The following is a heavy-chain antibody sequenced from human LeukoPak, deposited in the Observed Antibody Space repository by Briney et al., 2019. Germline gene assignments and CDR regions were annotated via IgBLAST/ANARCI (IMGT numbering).Heavy chain of an antibody. CDR2: INPNSGGT. CDR1: GYTFTGYY. J-gene: IGHJ6*02. V-gene: IGHV1-2*02. CDR3: VVLRYSHYGMDV. D-gene: IGHD3-9*01. Sequence: ASVKVPCKASGYTFTGYYMHWVRQAPGQGLEWMGWINPNSGGTNYAQKFQGRVTMTRDTSISTAYMELSRLRSDDTAVYYCVVLRYSHYGMDVWGQGTTVTVSS.